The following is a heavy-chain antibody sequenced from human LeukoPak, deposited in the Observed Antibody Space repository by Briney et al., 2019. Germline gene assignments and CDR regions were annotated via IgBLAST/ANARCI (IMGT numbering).Heavy chain of an antibody. D-gene: IGHD2-21*02. Sequence: APVKVSCTASGYTFTSYDINWVRQATGQGLEWMGWMNPNSGNTGYAQKFQGRVTMTRNTSISTAYMELSSLRSEDTAVYYCARAEVTGLFDYWGQGTLVTVSS. CDR1: GYTFTSYD. CDR3: ARAEVTGLFDY. J-gene: IGHJ4*02. CDR2: MNPNSGNT. V-gene: IGHV1-8*01.